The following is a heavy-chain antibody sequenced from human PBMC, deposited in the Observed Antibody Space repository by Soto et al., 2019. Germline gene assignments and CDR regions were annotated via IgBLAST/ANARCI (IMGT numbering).Heavy chain of an antibody. CDR1: GFTFSSYD. J-gene: IGHJ4*02. D-gene: IGHD6-13*01. CDR2: IGTAGDT. V-gene: IGHV3-13*04. CDR3: ARFGVGQLYDY. Sequence: EVQLVESGGGLVQPGGSLRLSCAASGFTFSSYDMHWVRQATGKGLEWVSAIGTAGDTYYPGSVKGRFTISRENAKNSFYLQMNSLRAGDTAGYYCARFGVGQLYDYWGQGTLVTVSS.